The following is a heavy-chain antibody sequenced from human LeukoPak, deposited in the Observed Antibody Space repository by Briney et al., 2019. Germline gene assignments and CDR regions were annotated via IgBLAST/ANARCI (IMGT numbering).Heavy chain of an antibody. CDR2: IWYAGSYK. CDR1: GFTFRNFG. Sequence: GGSLRLSCAASGFTFRNFGMHWVPQAPGHGLEWLAVIWYAGSYKYYADSVKDRFTISRDNSKNTLYLQMNSLRAEDTAVYYCARDRCSGGSCLTLGGFDIWGQGTMVTVSS. V-gene: IGHV3-33*01. CDR3: ARDRCSGGSCLTLGGFDI. J-gene: IGHJ3*02. D-gene: IGHD2-15*01.